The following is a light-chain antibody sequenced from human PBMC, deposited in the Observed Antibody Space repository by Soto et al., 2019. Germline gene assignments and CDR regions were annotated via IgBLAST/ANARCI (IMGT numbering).Light chain of an antibody. V-gene: IGLV2-8*01. CDR2: EVT. J-gene: IGLJ2*01. CDR1: SSDVGSYNY. Sequence: QSALTQPPSASGSPGQSVTISCTGSSSDVGSYNYVSWYQHHPGKAPKLIIYEVTKRPSGVPDRFSGSKSGNTASLTVSGLQLEDEADYSCSSYAGDRVLFGGGTKLTVL. CDR3: SSYAGDRVL.